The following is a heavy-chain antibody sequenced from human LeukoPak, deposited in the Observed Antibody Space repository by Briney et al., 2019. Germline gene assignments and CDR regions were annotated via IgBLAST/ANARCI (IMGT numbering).Heavy chain of an antibody. CDR2: ISYDGSNK. V-gene: IGHV3-30-3*01. J-gene: IGHJ4*02. CDR1: GFTFSSYA. Sequence: GRSLRLSCAASGFTFSSYAMHWVRQAPGKGLEWVAVISYDGSNKYYADSVKGRFTISRDNSKNTLYLQMNSLRAEDTAVYYCARDHLAVAGRSVDYWGQGTLVTVSS. D-gene: IGHD6-19*01. CDR3: ARDHLAVAGRSVDY.